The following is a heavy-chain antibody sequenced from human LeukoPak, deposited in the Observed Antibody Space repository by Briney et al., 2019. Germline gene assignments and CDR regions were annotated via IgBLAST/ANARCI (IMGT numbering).Heavy chain of an antibody. V-gene: IGHV4-34*01. D-gene: IGHD6-13*01. J-gene: IGHJ6*03. CDR3: ARLQAAAKRYYYYYMDV. CDR2: INHSGST. Sequence: SETLSLTCAVYGGSFSGYYWSWIRQPPGKGLEWIGEINHSGSTNYNPSLKSRVTISVGTSKNQFSLKLSSVTAADTAVYYCARLQAAAKRYYYYYMDVWGKGTTVTISS. CDR1: GGSFSGYY.